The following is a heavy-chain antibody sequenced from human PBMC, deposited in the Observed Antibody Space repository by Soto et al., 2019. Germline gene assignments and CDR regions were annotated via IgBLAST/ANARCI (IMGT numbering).Heavy chain of an antibody. D-gene: IGHD3-16*01. CDR3: VRGGSVAGAYDF. V-gene: IGHV3-33*01. Sequence: QVQLVESGGGVVQPGRSLRLSCAASGFTFSHYAFHWIRQAPGKGLEWVAVIWDDGFKKFYPDSVRGRFTISRDDSENTLFLQMDSLTAEDTGIYYCVRGGSVAGAYDFWGQGTTVTVSS. J-gene: IGHJ3*01. CDR1: GFTFSHYA. CDR2: IWDDGFKK.